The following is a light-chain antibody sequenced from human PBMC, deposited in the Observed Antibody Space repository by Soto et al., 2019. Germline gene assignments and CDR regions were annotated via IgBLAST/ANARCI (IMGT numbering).Light chain of an antibody. V-gene: IGKV3-11*01. Sequence: EIVLTQSLGTLSLSPGERATLSCRASQSVGNFLSWYQQKPGQAPRLLIYDVSNRATGIPARFSGSGSGTDFILTISSLDPEDFAVYYCQQRSSWPPALTFGGGTKLEIK. CDR1: QSVGNF. CDR3: QQRSSWPPALT. J-gene: IGKJ4*01. CDR2: DVS.